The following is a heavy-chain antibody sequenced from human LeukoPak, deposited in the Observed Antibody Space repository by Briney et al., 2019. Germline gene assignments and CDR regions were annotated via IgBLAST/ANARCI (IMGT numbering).Heavy chain of an antibody. CDR1: GTSFTSYY. CDR3: ARMTTGHDY. Sequence: SETLSLTCGVSGTSFTSYYWSWIRQTPGKGLEWIGEVNHSGYTNMNPSLKSRVTISVDTSKNQFSQMMTSVTAADTAVYFCARMTTGHDYWGQGTLVTVSS. V-gene: IGHV4-34*01. CDR2: VNHSGYT. D-gene: IGHD4-17*01. J-gene: IGHJ4*02.